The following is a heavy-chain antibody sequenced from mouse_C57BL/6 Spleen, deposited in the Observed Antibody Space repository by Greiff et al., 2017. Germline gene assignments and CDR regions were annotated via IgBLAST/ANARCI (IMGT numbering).Heavy chain of an antibody. V-gene: IGHV2-2*01. CDR2: IWSGGST. CDR3: ARNPIYYYGSSLDY. Sequence: VKLQESGPGLVQPSQSLSITCTVSGFSLTSYGVHWVRQSPGKGLEWLGVIWSGGSTDYNAAFISRLSISKDNSKSQVFFKMNSLQADDTAIYYCARNPIYYYGSSLDYWGQGTTLTVSS. D-gene: IGHD1-1*01. J-gene: IGHJ2*01. CDR1: GFSLTSYG.